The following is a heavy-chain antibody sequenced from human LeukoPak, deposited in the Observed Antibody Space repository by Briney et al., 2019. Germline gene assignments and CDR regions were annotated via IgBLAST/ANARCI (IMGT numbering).Heavy chain of an antibody. Sequence: SETLSLTCTLSGGSISSSSNFWGWIRQPPGKGLEWIGSIYYSGSTYNNPSLKSRVTISVDTSKNQFSLKVSSVTAADTAVYYCARDSSSWGFDYWGQGTLVTVSS. V-gene: IGHV4-39*02. CDR1: GGSISSSSNF. D-gene: IGHD6-13*01. CDR2: IYYSGST. CDR3: ARDSSSWGFDY. J-gene: IGHJ4*02.